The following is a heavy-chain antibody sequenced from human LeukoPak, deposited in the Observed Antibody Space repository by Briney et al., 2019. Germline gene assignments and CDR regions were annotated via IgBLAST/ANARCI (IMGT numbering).Heavy chain of an antibody. CDR1: GFPFSNYH. CDR2: IGSSGYTI. Sequence: GGSLRLSCAASGFPFSNYHMAWTRQAPGKGLEWISYIGSSGYTIYYSDSVKGRFTISRDNAKSSLYLQMNSLRAEDTAVYFCARPQTSSSSPAALGYWGPGLLVTVSS. V-gene: IGHV3-11*01. CDR3: ARPQTSSSSPAALGY. J-gene: IGHJ4*02. D-gene: IGHD6-6*01.